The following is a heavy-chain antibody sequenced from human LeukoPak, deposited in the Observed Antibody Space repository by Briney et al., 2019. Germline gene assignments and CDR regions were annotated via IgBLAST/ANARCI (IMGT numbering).Heavy chain of an antibody. D-gene: IGHD3-10*01. Sequence: ASVKVSCKASGYTFTSYAMAWVRQVPGQGLEWMGWINTNTGNPTYAQDFTGRFVSSLDTSVSTAYLQISTLKAEDTAVYYCARERPGVIFDYWGQGTLVTVSS. J-gene: IGHJ4*02. V-gene: IGHV7-4-1*02. CDR2: INTNTGNP. CDR1: GYTFTSYA. CDR3: ARERPGVIFDY.